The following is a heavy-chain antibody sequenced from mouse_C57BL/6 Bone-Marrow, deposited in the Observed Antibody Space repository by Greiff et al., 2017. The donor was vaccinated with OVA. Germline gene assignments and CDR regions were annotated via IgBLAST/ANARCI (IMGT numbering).Heavy chain of an antibody. D-gene: IGHD1-1*01. CDR2: IYPGNSDT. CDR1: GYTFTSYW. V-gene: IGHV1-5*01. Sequence: VQLKQSGTVLARPGASVKMSCKTSGYTFTSYWMHWVKQRPGQGLEWIGAIYPGNSDTSYNQKFKGKAKLTAVTSASTAYMELSSLTNEDSAVYYCTRERYYYGSRGYAMDYWGQGTSVTVSS. J-gene: IGHJ4*01. CDR3: TRERYYYGSRGYAMDY.